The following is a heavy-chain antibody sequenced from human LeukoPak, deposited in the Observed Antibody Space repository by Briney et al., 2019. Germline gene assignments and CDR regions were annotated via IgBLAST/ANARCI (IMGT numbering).Heavy chain of an antibody. D-gene: IGHD3-22*01. CDR1: GGSINSSSYY. CDR2: IYYSGST. CDR3: ARDLTYYYDSSGYFDY. Sequence: SETLSLTCTVSGGSINSSSYYWGWIRQPPGKGLEWIGTIYYSGSTYYNPSLKSRVTISVDTSKNQFSLKLNSVTAADTAVYYCARDLTYYYDSSGYFDYWGQGTLVTASS. V-gene: IGHV4-39*07. J-gene: IGHJ4*02.